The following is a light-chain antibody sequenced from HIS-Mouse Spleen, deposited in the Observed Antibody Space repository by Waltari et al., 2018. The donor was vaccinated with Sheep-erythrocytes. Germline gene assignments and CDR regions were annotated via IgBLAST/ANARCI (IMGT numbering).Light chain of an antibody. Sequence: QSALTQPPSASGSPGQSVTISCTGTSSDVGGYNYFPWYQQHPGKAPNLMIYEVSKRPSGVPDRFSGSKSGNTASLTVSGLQAEDEADYYCSSYAGSNNYVFGTGTKVTVL. CDR2: EVS. V-gene: IGLV2-8*01. CDR1: SSDVGGYNY. J-gene: IGLJ1*01. CDR3: SSYAGSNNYV.